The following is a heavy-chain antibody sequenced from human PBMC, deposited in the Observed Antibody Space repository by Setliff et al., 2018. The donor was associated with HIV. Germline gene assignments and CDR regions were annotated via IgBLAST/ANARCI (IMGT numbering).Heavy chain of an antibody. J-gene: IGHJ4*02. CDR3: ARDRGYSSGYYPFDY. Sequence: PSETLSLTCTVSGGSIKSSSYYWGWIRQPPGKGLEWIGSIFHSGNAHYSPPLKSRVTMSVDMSKNHFSLKLSSVTAADTAVYYCARDRGYSSGYYPFDYWGQGTPVTVSS. CDR2: IFHSGNA. D-gene: IGHD3-22*01. CDR1: GGSIKSSSYY. V-gene: IGHV4-39*07.